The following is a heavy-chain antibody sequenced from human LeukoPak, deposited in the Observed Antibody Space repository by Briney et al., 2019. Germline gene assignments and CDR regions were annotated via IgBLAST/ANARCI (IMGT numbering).Heavy chain of an antibody. CDR2: ISHDEGT. CDR1: GESFTDYH. D-gene: IGHD1-14*01. Sequence: SETLSLTCDMYGESFTDYHLSWTRQSPGKGLEWIGEISHDEGTNYNPSLRSRVTISLDMSQKQFSQKLTSVTVADTAVYYCARGPDSRKAGYWGPGTLVTVSS. J-gene: IGHJ4*02. CDR3: ARGPDSRKAGY. V-gene: IGHV4-34*01.